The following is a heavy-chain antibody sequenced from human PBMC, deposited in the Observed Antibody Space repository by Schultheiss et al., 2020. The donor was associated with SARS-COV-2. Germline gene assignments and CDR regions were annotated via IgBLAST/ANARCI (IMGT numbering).Heavy chain of an antibody. J-gene: IGHJ5*02. CDR2: IIPIFGTA. Sequence: ASVKVSCKASGYTFTSYYMHWVRQAPGQGLEWMGGIIPIFGTANYAQKLQGRVTMTTDTSTSTAYMELRSLRSDDTAVYYCARDQGYDWNYVSNWFDPWGQGALVTVSS. CDR3: ARDQGYDWNYVSNWFDP. V-gene: IGHV1-18*04. CDR1: GYTFTSYY. D-gene: IGHD1-7*01.